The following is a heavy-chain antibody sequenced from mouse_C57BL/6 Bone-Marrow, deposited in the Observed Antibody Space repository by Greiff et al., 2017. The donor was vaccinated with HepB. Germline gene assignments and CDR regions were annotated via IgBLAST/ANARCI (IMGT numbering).Heavy chain of an antibody. CDR3: TRDNPSYGKRAMDY. Sequence: EVKLVESGEGLVKPGGSLKLSCAASGFTFSSYAMSWVRQTPEKRLEWVAYISSGGDYIYYADTVKGRFTISRDNARNTLYLQMSSLKSEDTAMYYCTRDNPSYGKRAMDYWGQGTSVTVSS. CDR1: GFTFSSYA. J-gene: IGHJ4*01. V-gene: IGHV5-9-1*02. D-gene: IGHD2-10*01. CDR2: ISSGGDYI.